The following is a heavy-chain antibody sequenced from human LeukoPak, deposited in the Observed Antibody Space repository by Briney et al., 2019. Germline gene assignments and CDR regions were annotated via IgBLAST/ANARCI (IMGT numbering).Heavy chain of an antibody. Sequence: PGGSLRLSCAASAFTFSSYEMNWVRQAPGKGPEWVAVISYDGSNEYYADSVKGRFTISRDNSKNTLFLQMNSLRPEDTAVYHCAKVALFSGYYPPFDYWGQGTLVTVSS. D-gene: IGHD3-22*01. CDR3: AKVALFSGYYPPFDY. J-gene: IGHJ4*02. V-gene: IGHV3-30*18. CDR1: AFTFSSYE. CDR2: ISYDGSNE.